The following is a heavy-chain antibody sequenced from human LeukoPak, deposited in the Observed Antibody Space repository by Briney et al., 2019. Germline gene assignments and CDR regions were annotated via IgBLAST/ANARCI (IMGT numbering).Heavy chain of an antibody. D-gene: IGHD4-23*01. J-gene: IGHJ4*02. V-gene: IGHV3-23*01. CDR2: ISGSGGST. CDR3: AKGQELSLGWYYFDY. CDR1: GFTFSSYA. Sequence: GGSLRLSCAASGFTFSSYAMSWVRQAPGKGLEWVSAISGSGGSTYYADSVKGRFTISRDNSKNTLYLQMNSLRAEDTAVYYCAKGQELSLGWYYFDYWGQGTLVTVSS.